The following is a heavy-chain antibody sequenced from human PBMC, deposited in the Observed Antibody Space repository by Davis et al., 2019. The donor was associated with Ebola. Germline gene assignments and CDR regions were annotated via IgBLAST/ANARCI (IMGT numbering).Heavy chain of an antibody. CDR3: ASGWLPMT. J-gene: IGHJ4*02. V-gene: IGHV4-59*01. CDR2: VFHSGSS. Sequence: MPSETLSLTCTVSGDSSSIYYWSWIRQPPGKGLEWIGYVFHSGSSNYNPSLNGRAAISLDTSTKQFSLKLTSLTAEDTAVYYCASGWLPMTWGQGTLVTVSS. D-gene: IGHD5-12*01. CDR1: GDSSSIYY.